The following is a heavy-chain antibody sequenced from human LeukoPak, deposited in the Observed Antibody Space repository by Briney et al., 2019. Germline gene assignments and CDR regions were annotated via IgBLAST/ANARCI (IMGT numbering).Heavy chain of an antibody. CDR3: ARDPYSSSWYLDYYYYGMDV. D-gene: IGHD6-13*01. CDR2: IKQDGSEK. J-gene: IGHJ6*02. V-gene: IGHV3-7*01. CDR1: AFTFSSYW. Sequence: GGSLRLSCAASAFTFSSYWMSWVRQAPGKGLEWVANIKQDGSEKYYVDSVKGRFTISRDNAKNSLYLQMNSLRAEDTAVYYCARDPYSSSWYLDYYYYGMDVWGQGTTVTVSS.